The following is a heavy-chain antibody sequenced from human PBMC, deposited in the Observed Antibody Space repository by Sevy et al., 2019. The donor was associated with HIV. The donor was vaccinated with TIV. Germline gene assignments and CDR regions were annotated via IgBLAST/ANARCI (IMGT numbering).Heavy chain of an antibody. J-gene: IGHJ4*02. D-gene: IGHD5-18*01. CDR2: ISYSGST. CDR3: ARGIFSYGYWREFDY. Sequence: SETLSLTCTVSGGSISSFYWNWIRQSPGKGLEWIGYISYSGSTNYNPSLKSRVTISVDTSKNQFSLKLSSVTAADTAGYYCARGIFSYGYWREFDYWGQGNLVTVSS. CDR1: GGSISSFY. V-gene: IGHV4-59*01.